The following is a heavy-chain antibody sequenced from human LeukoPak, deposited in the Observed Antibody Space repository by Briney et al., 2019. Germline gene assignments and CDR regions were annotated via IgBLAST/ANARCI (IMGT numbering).Heavy chain of an antibody. J-gene: IGHJ4*02. D-gene: IGHD2-15*01. V-gene: IGHV3-30*03. CDR3: ARDGLGSRPLDY. Sequence: GGSLRLSCAASGFTFSSYGMHWVRQAPGKGLEWVAVISYDGSNKYYADSVKGRFTISRDNSRNTLYLQMNSLRAEDTAVYYCARDGLGSRPLDYWGQGTLVTVSS. CDR1: GFTFSSYG. CDR2: ISYDGSNK.